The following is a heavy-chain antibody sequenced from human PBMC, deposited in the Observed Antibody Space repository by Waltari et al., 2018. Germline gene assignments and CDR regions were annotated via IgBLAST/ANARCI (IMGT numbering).Heavy chain of an antibody. CDR3: ARHLYSIDYLELGN. Sequence: EVHLLESGGGLAQPGGSLSLSCAASGCNFISYALSWVRQAPGKGLEWVSGISDSGVITKYADSVKGRFTVSRDNSKNTVFLQLNSLRAEDTAIYYCARHLYSIDYLELGNWGQGTLVTVSS. CDR1: GCNFISYA. J-gene: IGHJ4*02. V-gene: IGHV3-23*01. CDR2: ISDSGVIT. D-gene: IGHD3-22*01.